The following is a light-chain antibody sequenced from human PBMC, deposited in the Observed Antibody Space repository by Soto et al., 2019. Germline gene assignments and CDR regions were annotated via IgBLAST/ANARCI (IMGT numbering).Light chain of an antibody. CDR1: SSDVGGYDY. CDR2: DVN. CDR3: SSYTTTTVL. Sequence: QSALTQPASVSGSPGQSITISCTGTSSDVGGYDYVSWFQHHPGKAPKLIIYDVNNRPSGVSNRFSGSKSGNTASLTISGLQAEDEADYYCSSYTTTTVLFGGGTKLTVL. V-gene: IGLV2-14*03. J-gene: IGLJ3*02.